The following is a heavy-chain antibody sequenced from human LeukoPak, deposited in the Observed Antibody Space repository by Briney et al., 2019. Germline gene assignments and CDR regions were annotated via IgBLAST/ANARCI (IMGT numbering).Heavy chain of an antibody. Sequence: GGSLRLSCAASGFTVSSNYMSGVRQAPGKGLEWVSILYSRGGTYYADSVKGRFTISRDDSKNTLYLQMNSLRAEDTAVYYCASGGMGARKYYSDPFHYWGQGTLVTVSS. J-gene: IGHJ4*02. CDR1: GFTVSSNY. CDR2: LYSRGGT. V-gene: IGHV3-53*01. D-gene: IGHD3-10*01. CDR3: ASGGMGARKYYSDPFHY.